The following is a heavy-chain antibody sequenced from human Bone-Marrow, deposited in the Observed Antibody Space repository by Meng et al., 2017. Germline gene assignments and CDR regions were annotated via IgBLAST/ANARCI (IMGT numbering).Heavy chain of an antibody. Sequence: GESLKISCAASGFTFKNYAMSWVRQAPGKGLEWVSGIPGRGDSTFYADSVKGRFTISRDNSKNTLYLQMNSLRAEDTAVYYCARDGGSGYSSSWYTRTTYYYYGMDVWGQGTTVTVSS. J-gene: IGHJ6*02. CDR3: ARDGGSGYSSSWYTRTTYYYYGMDV. CDR2: IPGRGDST. V-gene: IGHV3-23*01. CDR1: GFTFKNYA. D-gene: IGHD6-13*01.